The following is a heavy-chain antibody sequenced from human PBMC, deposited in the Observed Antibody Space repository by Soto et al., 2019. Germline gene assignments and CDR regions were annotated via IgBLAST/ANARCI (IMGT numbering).Heavy chain of an antibody. CDR1: GFTFSSHW. J-gene: IGHJ5*01. CDR2: INGDGSST. V-gene: IGHV3-74*01. Sequence: EVQLVESGGGLVQPGGSLRLSCAASGFTFSSHWMHWVRQAPGKGLVWVSRINGDGSSTSYADSVKGRFTISRDNAKNMLYLQVNRVRADDTAVYYCAGSPGLSRISGTTLGAWGQGTLVTVSS. D-gene: IGHD1-7*01. CDR3: AGSPGLSRISGTTLGA.